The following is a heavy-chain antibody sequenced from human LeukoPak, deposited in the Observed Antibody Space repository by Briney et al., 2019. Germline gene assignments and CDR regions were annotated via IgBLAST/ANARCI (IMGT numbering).Heavy chain of an antibody. J-gene: IGHJ4*02. CDR2: IYYSGST. V-gene: IGHV4-59*12. D-gene: IGHD3-9*01. CDR1: GGSISSYY. Sequence: SETLSLTCTVSGGSISSYYWGWIRQPPGKGLEWIGYIYYSGSTNYNPSLKSRVTISVDTSKNQFSLKLSSVTAADTAVYYCARAPYDILTGYFLFDSWGQGTLVTVSS. CDR3: ARAPYDILTGYFLFDS.